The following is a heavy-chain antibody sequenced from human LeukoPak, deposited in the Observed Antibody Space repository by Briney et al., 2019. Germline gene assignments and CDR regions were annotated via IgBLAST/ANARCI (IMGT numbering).Heavy chain of an antibody. D-gene: IGHD6-13*01. CDR2: VRYGGRT. V-gene: IGHV4-39*02. J-gene: IGHJ3*02. CDR3: ARFSDSRWFSIHDAFDM. CDR1: GGSMSSNTHS. Sequence: SETLSLSCTVSGGSMSSNTHSWGWIRQPPGKGLEWIGSVRYGGRTYYNPSLHSRVTVSADTSKNHFSLNLTSVTASDTAVYYCARFSDSRWFSIHDAFDMWGQGTMVTVS.